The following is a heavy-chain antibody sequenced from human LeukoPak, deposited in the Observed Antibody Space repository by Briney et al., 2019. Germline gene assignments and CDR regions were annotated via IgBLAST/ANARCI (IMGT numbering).Heavy chain of an antibody. CDR2: IYSGGST. CDR1: GFTVSSNY. D-gene: IGHD4-23*01. V-gene: IGHV3-66*01. J-gene: IGHJ5*02. CDR3: ARDGYGGNPNWFDP. Sequence: GGSLRLSCAASGFTVSSNYMSWVRQAPGKGLEWVSVIYSGGSTYYADSVKGRSTISRDNSKNTLYLQMNSLRAEDTAVYYCARDGYGGNPNWFDPWGQGTLVTVSS.